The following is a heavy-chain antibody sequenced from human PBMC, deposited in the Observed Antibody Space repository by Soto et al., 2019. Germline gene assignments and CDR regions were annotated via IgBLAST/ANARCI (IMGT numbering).Heavy chain of an antibody. D-gene: IGHD3-10*01. J-gene: IGHJ4*02. V-gene: IGHV1-18*01. CDR3: VRDLDGSGSYYTHY. Sequence: QVQLVQSGAEVKKPGASVQVSCKASGYAFRHYGITWVRQAPGQGLEWMGWIGPYNGKTNYAQKLQDRVTMTTDTSTGTAYMELRSMRSDDTAVYFCVRDLDGSGSYYTHYWGQGTLVTVSS. CDR2: IGPYNGKT. CDR1: GYAFRHYG.